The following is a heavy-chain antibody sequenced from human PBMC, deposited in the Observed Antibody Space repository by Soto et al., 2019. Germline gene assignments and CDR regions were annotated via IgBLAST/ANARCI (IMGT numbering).Heavy chain of an antibody. V-gene: IGHV3-13*01. CDR3: AREYCSGRGCPGLYYVDV. CDR1: GFTLRSYD. CDR2: IAVGGDT. D-gene: IGHD2-15*01. Sequence: GSLRLSCAASGFTLRSYDMHWVRQVKGKGLEWVSAIAVGGDTYYPGSVKGRFTISREDARNSLYLQMNSLTAGDTAVYFCAREYCSGRGCPGLYYVDVWGKGTTVTVSS. J-gene: IGHJ6*03.